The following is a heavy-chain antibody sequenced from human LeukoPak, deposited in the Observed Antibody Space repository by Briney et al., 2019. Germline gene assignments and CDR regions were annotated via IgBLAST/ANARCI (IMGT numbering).Heavy chain of an antibody. D-gene: IGHD3-3*01. CDR3: ARADFWSGYYKDY. CDR1: GGSISSGSYY. J-gene: IGHJ4*02. CDR2: IYTSGST. V-gene: IGHV4-61*02. Sequence: SETLSLTCTVSGGSISSGSYYWSWIRQPAGKGLEWIGRIYTSGSTNYNPSLKSRVTISVDTSKNQFSLKLSSVTAADTAVYYCARADFWSGYYKDYWGQGTLVTVSS.